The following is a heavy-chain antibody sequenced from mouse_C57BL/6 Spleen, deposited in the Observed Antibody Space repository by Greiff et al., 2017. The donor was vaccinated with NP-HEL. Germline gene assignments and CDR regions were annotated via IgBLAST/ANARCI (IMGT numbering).Heavy chain of an antibody. V-gene: IGHV1-76*01. CDR1: GYTFTDYY. CDR3: ARFGYDYDFDY. D-gene: IGHD2-4*01. J-gene: IGHJ2*01. CDR2: IYPGSGNT. Sequence: VKLVESGAELVRPGASVKLSCKASGYTFTDYYINWVKQRPGQGLEWIARIYPGSGNTYYNEKFKGKATLTAEKSSSTAYMQLSSLTSEDSAVYFCARFGYDYDFDYWGQGTTLTVSS.